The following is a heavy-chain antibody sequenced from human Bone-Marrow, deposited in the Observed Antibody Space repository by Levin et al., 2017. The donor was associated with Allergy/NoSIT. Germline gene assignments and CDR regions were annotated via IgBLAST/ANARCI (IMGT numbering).Heavy chain of an antibody. J-gene: IGHJ4*01. CDR2: SSNDGSTV. CDR3: TKEGGYSDNARVSFDY. Sequence: LSLTCVASGFIFSTYGMHWVRQAPGKGLEWVAVSSNDGSTVYYADSVKGRFTISRDNLKNTLYLQMNSLRPEDTAVYFCTKEGGYSDNARVSFDYWGHGTLVHVSS. D-gene: IGHD5-12*01. V-gene: IGHV3-30*18. CDR1: GFIFSTYG.